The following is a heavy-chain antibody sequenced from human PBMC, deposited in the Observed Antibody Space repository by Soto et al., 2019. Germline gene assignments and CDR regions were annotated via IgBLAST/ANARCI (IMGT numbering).Heavy chain of an antibody. Sequence: PSQTLSVTCPVARGSMTPYYSSWNRKPPGKGLEWIGYIYHSGRPTHSPSVKGRVTIALDTSKNQFALRLNYVTAADTAVYYCARQGGYYYDSATYDPKYFVYWGHGILVTVSS. CDR3: ARQGGYYYDSATYDPKYFVY. CDR2: IYHSGRP. CDR1: RGSMTPYY. J-gene: IGHJ4*01. V-gene: IGHV4-59*08. D-gene: IGHD3-22*01.